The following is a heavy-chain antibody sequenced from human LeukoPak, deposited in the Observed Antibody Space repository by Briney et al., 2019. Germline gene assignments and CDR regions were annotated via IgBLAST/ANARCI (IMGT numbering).Heavy chain of an antibody. J-gene: IGHJ4*02. Sequence: SETLSLTCTVSGGSNSSYYWSWIRQPAGKGLEWIGRIYTSGSTNYNPSLKSRVTMSVDTSKNQFSLKLSSVTAADTAVYYCARAESSGRWNAFDYWGQGTQVTVSS. CDR2: IYTSGST. CDR1: GGSNSSYY. D-gene: IGHD6-19*01. CDR3: ARAESSGRWNAFDY. V-gene: IGHV4-4*07.